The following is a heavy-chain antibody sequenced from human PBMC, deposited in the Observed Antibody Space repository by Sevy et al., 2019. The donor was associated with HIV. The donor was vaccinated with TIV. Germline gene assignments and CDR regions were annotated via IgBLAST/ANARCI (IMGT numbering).Heavy chain of an antibody. CDR1: GFTFSKYS. Sequence: GGSLRLSCAASGFTFSKYSMSWVRQPPGKGLEWVSTLSFGCNEINYEDSVKGRFTISRDNSKSSVYLQMNNLRPEDTAVYYCAREGCTKPHDYWGQGTLVTVSS. V-gene: IGHV3-23*01. CDR2: LSFGCNEI. CDR3: AREGCTKPHDY. D-gene: IGHD2-8*01. J-gene: IGHJ4*02.